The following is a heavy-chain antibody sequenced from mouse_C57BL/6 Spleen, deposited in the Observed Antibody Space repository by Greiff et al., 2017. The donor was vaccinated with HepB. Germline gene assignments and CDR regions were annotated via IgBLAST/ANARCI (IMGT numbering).Heavy chain of an antibody. Sequence: EVQLQESGPELVKPGASVKMSCKASGYTFTDYNMHWVKQSHGKSLEWIGYINPNNGGTSYNQKFKGKATLTVNKSSSTAYMELRSLTSEDSAVYYCAREEVYYYGSSYFDYWGQGTTLTVSS. CDR2: INPNNGGT. CDR3: AREEVYYYGSSYFDY. V-gene: IGHV1-22*01. D-gene: IGHD1-1*01. CDR1: GYTFTDYN. J-gene: IGHJ2*01.